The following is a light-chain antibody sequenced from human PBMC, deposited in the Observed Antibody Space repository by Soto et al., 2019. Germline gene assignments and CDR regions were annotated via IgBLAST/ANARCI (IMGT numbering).Light chain of an antibody. CDR3: HQYGSSPRT. CDR2: GAS. V-gene: IGKV3-20*01. J-gene: IGKJ1*01. CDR1: QSVSNDY. Sequence: EIVLTQSPGTLSLSPGDRATLSCRASQSVSNDYLAWYQQKPGQAPRLLIYGASIRATGIADRFSGSGSGTDFTLTIRRLEPEDFAMYFCHQYGSSPRTFGHGTRVEIK.